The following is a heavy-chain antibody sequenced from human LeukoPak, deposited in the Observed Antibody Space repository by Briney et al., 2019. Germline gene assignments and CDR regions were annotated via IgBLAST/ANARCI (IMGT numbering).Heavy chain of an antibody. CDR2: INPSGGST. CDR3: ARADRDSSSSSIDYYYYYMDV. D-gene: IGHD6-6*01. J-gene: IGHJ6*03. Sequence: PEASVKVSCKASGYTFTSYYMHWVRQAPGQGLEWMGIINPSGGSTSYAQKFQGRVTMTRDTSTSTVYMELSSLRSEDTAVYYCARADRDSSSSSIDYYYYYMDVWGEGTTVTVSS. CDR1: GYTFTSYY. V-gene: IGHV1-46*01.